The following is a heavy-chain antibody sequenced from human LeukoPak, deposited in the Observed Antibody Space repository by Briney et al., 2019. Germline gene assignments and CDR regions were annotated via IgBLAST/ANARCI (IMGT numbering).Heavy chain of an antibody. J-gene: IGHJ4*02. CDR1: GYTFTGYY. D-gene: IGHD6-13*01. CDR3: ARTMYSSSWYVLDY. Sequence: ASVKVSCKASGYTFTGYYMHWVRPAPGQGLEWMGWINPNSGGTNYAQKFQGWVTMTRDTSISTAYMELSRLRSDDTAVYYCARTMYSSSWYVLDYWGQGTLVTVSS. V-gene: IGHV1-2*04. CDR2: INPNSGGT.